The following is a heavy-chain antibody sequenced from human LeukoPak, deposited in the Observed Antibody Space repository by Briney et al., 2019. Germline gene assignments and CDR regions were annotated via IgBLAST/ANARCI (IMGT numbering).Heavy chain of an antibody. Sequence: SETLSLTCTVSGGSISSSSYYWGWIRQPPGKGLEWIGEINHSGSTNYNPSLKSRVTISVDTSKNQFSLKLSSVTAADTAVYYCARGNPLGMIVHYYYYYMDVWGKGTTVTVSS. D-gene: IGHD3-22*01. J-gene: IGHJ6*03. CDR1: GGSISSSSYY. CDR2: INHSGST. CDR3: ARGNPLGMIVHYYYYYMDV. V-gene: IGHV4-39*07.